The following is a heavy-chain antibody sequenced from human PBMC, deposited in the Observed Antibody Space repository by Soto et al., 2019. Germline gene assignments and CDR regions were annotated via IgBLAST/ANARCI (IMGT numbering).Heavy chain of an antibody. Sequence: LRLSCAASGFTFSSYAMHWVRQAPGKGLEWVAVISYDGSNKYYADSVKGRFTISRDNSKNTLYLQMNSLRAEDTAVYYCARDKVAKVAAAGPVDYWGQGTLVTVSS. V-gene: IGHV3-30-3*01. J-gene: IGHJ4*02. D-gene: IGHD6-13*01. CDR2: ISYDGSNK. CDR3: ARDKVAKVAAAGPVDY. CDR1: GFTFSSYA.